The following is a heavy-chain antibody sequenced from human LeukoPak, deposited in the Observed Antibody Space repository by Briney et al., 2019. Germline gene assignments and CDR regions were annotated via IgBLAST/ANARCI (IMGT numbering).Heavy chain of an antibody. Sequence: GGSLRLSCAASGFTFSSCAMHWVRRAPGKGLEWVAVISYDGSQKFYEDSVKGRFTISRDNAKNTLYLQMNSLTADDTAVYYCARGTVLLWFGVDYWGQGTLVTVSS. J-gene: IGHJ4*02. D-gene: IGHD3-10*01. CDR1: GFTFSSCA. V-gene: IGHV3-30-3*01. CDR3: ARGTVLLWFGVDY. CDR2: ISYDGSQK.